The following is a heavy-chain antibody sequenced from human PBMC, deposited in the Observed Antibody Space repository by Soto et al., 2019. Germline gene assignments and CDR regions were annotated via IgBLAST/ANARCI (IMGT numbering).Heavy chain of an antibody. J-gene: IGHJ3*02. V-gene: IGHV1-58*01. CDR2: IVVGSGNT. D-gene: IGHD6-6*01. Sequence: QMQLVQSGPEVKKPGTSVKVSCKASGFTFTSSAVQWVRQARGQRLEWIGWIVVGSGNTNYAQKFQERVTITRDMSTSTAYMELSSLRSEDTAVYYCAAPTRHSSSSHVEASGAFDIWGQGTMVTVSS. CDR1: GFTFTSSA. CDR3: AAPTRHSSSSHVEASGAFDI.